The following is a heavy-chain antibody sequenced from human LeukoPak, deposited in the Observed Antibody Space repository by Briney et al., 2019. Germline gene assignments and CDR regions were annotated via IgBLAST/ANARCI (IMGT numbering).Heavy chain of an antibody. CDR2: IYTSGST. Sequence: PSQTLSLTCTVSGGSISSGSYYWSWIRQPAGKGLEWIGRIYTSGSTNYNPSLKSRVTISVDTSKNQFSLKLSSVTAADTAVYYCARLGSGSYYSDYYYYYMDVWGKGTTVTISS. V-gene: IGHV4-61*02. CDR1: GGSISSGSYY. D-gene: IGHD3-10*01. J-gene: IGHJ6*03. CDR3: ARLGSGSYYSDYYYYYMDV.